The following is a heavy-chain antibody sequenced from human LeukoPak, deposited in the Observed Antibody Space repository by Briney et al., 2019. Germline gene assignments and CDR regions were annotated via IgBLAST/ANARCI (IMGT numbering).Heavy chain of an antibody. CDR1: GFTFSSNA. J-gene: IGHJ4*02. CDR3: AKTAVAGHAYFDY. D-gene: IGHD6-19*01. CDR2: ISAGAGSI. Sequence: GGSLRLSCVVSGFTFSSNAMNWVRQAPGKGLQWVSAISAGAGSIYYADSVKGRFIISRDNSKNTLYLQMNSLRAEDTAVYYCAKTAVAGHAYFDYWGQGSLVTVSS. V-gene: IGHV3-23*01.